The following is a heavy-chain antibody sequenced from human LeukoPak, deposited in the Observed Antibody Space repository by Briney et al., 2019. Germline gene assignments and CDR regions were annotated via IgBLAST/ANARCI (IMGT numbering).Heavy chain of an antibody. D-gene: IGHD3-10*01. CDR2: IYYSGSA. CDR3: ATYYYGSGSRPE. Sequence: SETLSLTCTVSGGSISRSSYYWGWIRQPPGKGLKWIGSIYYSGSAYYNPSLKSRVTISVDTSENQFSLKLSSVTAADTAVYYCATYYYGSGSRPEWGQGTLVTVSS. J-gene: IGHJ4*02. CDR1: GGSISRSSYY. V-gene: IGHV4-39*01.